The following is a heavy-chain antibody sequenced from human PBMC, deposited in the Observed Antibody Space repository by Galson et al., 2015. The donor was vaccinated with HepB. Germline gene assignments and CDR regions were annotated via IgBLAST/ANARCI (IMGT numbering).Heavy chain of an antibody. J-gene: IGHJ6*02. V-gene: IGHV4-34*01. CDR2: INHNGRST. CDR3: ARFIRDQVSHYYYYGVDV. CDR1: GGSFSGYY. D-gene: IGHD3-10*01. Sequence: ETLSLTCAVYGGSFSGYYWSWIRQSPGKGLEWIGEINHNGRSTNYNPSLKSRVTISVDTSKNQFSLNLRSVTVADTGVYFCARFIRDQVSHYYYYGVDVWGQGTTVTVSS.